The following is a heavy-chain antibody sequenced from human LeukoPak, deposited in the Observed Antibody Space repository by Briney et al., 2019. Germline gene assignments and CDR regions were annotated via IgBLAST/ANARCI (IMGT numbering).Heavy chain of an antibody. CDR3: ARSPIFGVVNGGVDAFDI. CDR1: GYTFTNYG. V-gene: IGHV1-2*02. J-gene: IGHJ3*02. Sequence: GASVKVSCKASGYTFTNYGVSWVRQAPGQGLEWMGWISPNSGGTNYAQKFQGRVTMTRDTSISTAYMELSRLRSDDTAVYYCARSPIFGVVNGGVDAFDIWGQGTMVTVSS. D-gene: IGHD3-3*01. CDR2: ISPNSGGT.